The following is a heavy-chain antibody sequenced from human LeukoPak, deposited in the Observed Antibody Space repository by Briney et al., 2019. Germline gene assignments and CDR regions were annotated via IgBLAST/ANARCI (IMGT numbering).Heavy chain of an antibody. D-gene: IGHD2-15*01. Sequence: SQTLSLTCAISGDSVSSNSAAWNWIRQSPSRGLEWLGRTYYRSKWYNDYAVSVKSRITNKPETSKNQFSLQLNSVTPEDTAVYYCARDQVAATGWFDPLGQGTLVTVSS. J-gene: IGHJ5*02. CDR3: ARDQVAATGWFDP. V-gene: IGHV6-1*01. CDR1: GDSVSSNSAA. CDR2: TYYRSKWYN.